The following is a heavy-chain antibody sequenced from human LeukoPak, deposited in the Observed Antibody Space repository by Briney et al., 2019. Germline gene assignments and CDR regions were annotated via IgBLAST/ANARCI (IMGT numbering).Heavy chain of an antibody. Sequence: ASVKVSCKASGYTFTSYDINWVRQATGQGLEWMGWINPNSGGTNYAQKFQGRVTMTRDTSISTAYMELSRLRSDDTAVYYCGLLVATTAWDYWGQGTLVTVSS. CDR3: GLLVATTAWDY. J-gene: IGHJ4*02. CDR1: GYTFTSYD. D-gene: IGHD5-12*01. CDR2: INPNSGGT. V-gene: IGHV1-2*02.